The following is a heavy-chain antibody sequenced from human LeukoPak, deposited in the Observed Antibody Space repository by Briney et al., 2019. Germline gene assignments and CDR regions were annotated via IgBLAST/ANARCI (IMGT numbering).Heavy chain of an antibody. CDR1: GYTFTTYG. V-gene: IGHV1-18*01. D-gene: IGHD5-24*01. J-gene: IGHJ5*02. Sequence: ASVTVSCKASGYTFTTYGISWVRQAPGQGLEWMGWISAHNGDTKFAEKFQGRVILTTDTPTTTANMELRSLRSDDTAVYYCARDNSVRDEAWWFNPWGQGTLVTVSS. CDR3: ARDNSVRDEAWWFNP. CDR2: ISAHNGDT.